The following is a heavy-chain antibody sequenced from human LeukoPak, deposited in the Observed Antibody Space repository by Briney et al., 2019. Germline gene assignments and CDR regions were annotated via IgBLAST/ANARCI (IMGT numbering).Heavy chain of an antibody. J-gene: IGHJ4*02. CDR1: GGSISSGGYS. V-gene: IGHV4-30-2*01. CDR3: ARAGSDSSGYRSTFDY. CDR2: IYHSGST. D-gene: IGHD3-22*01. Sequence: SETLSLTCAVSGGSISSGGYSWSWIRQPPGKGLKWIGYIYHSGSTYYNPSLKSRVTISVDRSKNQFSLKLSSVTAADTAVYYCARAGSDSSGYRSTFDYWGQGTLVTVSS.